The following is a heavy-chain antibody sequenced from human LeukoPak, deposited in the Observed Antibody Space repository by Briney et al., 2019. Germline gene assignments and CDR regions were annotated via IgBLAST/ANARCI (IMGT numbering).Heavy chain of an antibody. V-gene: IGHV1-69*13. CDR3: ARGPSEEFVDVDY. J-gene: IGHJ4*02. Sequence: SVKVSCKASGGTFSSYAISWVRQAPGQGLEWMGGIIPIFGTANYAQKFQGRVTITADESTSTAYMELSSLRSEDTAVYYCARGPSEEFVDVDYWGQGTLVTVSS. CDR2: IIPIFGTA. D-gene: IGHD3-10*01. CDR1: GGTFSSYA.